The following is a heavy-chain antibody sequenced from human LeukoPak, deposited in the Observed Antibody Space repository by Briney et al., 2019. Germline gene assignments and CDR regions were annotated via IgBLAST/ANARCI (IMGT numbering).Heavy chain of an antibody. CDR2: INTDGSST. CDR1: GFTFSRYW. V-gene: IGHV3-74*01. D-gene: IGHD2-15*01. J-gene: IGHJ4*02. Sequence: GGSLRLSCAASGFTFSRYWMHWVRQAPGKGLVWVSRINTDGSSTSYADSVKGRFTISGDNAKNTLYLQMNSLRAEDTAVYYCARAHCSGGSCYSGDLVDYWGQGTLVTVSS. CDR3: ARAHCSGGSCYSGDLVDY.